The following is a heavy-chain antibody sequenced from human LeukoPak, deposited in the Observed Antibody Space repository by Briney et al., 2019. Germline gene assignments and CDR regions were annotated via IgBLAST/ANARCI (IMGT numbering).Heavy chain of an antibody. J-gene: IGHJ6*03. CDR2: IYYSGST. D-gene: IGHD5-12*01. CDR3: ARDRYSGYLGYYYYYYMDV. Sequence: SETLSLTCTVSGGSISSYYWGWIRQPPGKGLEWIGSIYYSGSTYYNPSLKSRVTISVDTSKNQFSLKLSSVTAADTAVYYCARDRYSGYLGYYYYYYMDVWGKGTTVTISS. V-gene: IGHV4-39*07. CDR1: GGSISSYY.